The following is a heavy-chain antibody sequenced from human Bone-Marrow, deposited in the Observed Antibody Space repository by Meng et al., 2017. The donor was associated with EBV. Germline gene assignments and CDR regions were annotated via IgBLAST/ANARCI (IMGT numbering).Heavy chain of an antibody. V-gene: IGHV1-8*01. CDR1: GYTCTSYD. D-gene: IGHD2-2*01. Sequence: LWVRSGAEGTKPGDSMKVSCKPSGYTCTSYDIHWVRQATGQGREWMGWINHNSGNTGYAQKFQGRVTMTRNTSISTAYMELSSLRSEDTAVYYCARGGTNRYQLHTIDYWGQGTLVTVSS. CDR2: INHNSGNT. J-gene: IGHJ4*02. CDR3: ARGGTNRYQLHTIDY.